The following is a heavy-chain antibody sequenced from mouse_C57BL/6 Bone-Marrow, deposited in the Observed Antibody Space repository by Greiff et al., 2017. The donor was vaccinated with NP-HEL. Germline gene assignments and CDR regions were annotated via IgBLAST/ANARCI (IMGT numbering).Heavy chain of an antibody. Sequence: VHLVESDAELVKPGASVKISCKVSGYTFTDHTIHWMKQRPEQGLEWIGYIYPRDGSTKYNEKFKGKATLTADKSSSTAYMQLNSLTSEDSAVYFCARGRDGSIYFDYWGQGTTLTVSS. J-gene: IGHJ2*01. V-gene: IGHV1-78*01. CDR2: IYPRDGST. CDR3: ARGRDGSIYFDY. CDR1: GYTFTDHT. D-gene: IGHD2-3*01.